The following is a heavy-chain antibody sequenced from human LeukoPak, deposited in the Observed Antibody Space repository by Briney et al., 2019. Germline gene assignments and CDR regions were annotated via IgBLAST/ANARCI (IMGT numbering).Heavy chain of an antibody. V-gene: IGHV1-69*06. Sequence: SVKVSCKASGYTFTGYYMHWVRQAPGQGLEWMGGIIPIFGTANYAQKFQGRVTITADKSTSTAYMELSSLRSEDTAVYYCARGGGSYYIDYWGQGTLVTVSS. CDR1: GYTFTGYY. CDR3: ARGGGSYYIDY. D-gene: IGHD1-26*01. CDR2: IIPIFGTA. J-gene: IGHJ4*02.